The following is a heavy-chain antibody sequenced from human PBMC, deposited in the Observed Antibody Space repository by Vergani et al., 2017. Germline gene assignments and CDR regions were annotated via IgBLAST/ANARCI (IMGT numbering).Heavy chain of an antibody. J-gene: IGHJ6*03. CDR3: ARSGYSGDDYHYYYYMDV. D-gene: IGHD5-12*01. CDR1: GFTFSSYS. CDR2: ISSSSSYI. V-gene: IGHV3-21*01. Sequence: EVQLVESGGGLVKPGGSLRLSCAASGFTFSSYSMNWVRQAPGKGLEWVSTISSSSSYIYYADSVKGRFTNSRNNAKNSLYLQMNSRRAEDTDVYYCARSGYSGDDYHYYYYMDVWGKGTTVTVSS.